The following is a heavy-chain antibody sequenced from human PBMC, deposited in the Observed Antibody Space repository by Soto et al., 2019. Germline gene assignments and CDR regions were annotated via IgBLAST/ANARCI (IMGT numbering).Heavy chain of an antibody. CDR1: GFTFSSYW. D-gene: IGHD6-19*01. CDR2: INSDGSST. CDR3: ARDHSGWWLQPYYYYGMDV. V-gene: IGHV3-74*01. J-gene: IGHJ6*02. Sequence: PGGSLRLSCAASGFTFSSYWMHWVRQAPGKGLVWVSRINSDGSSTSYADSVKGRFTISRDNAKNTLYLQMNSLRAEDTAVYYCARDHSGWWLQPYYYYGMDVWGQGTTVTVSS.